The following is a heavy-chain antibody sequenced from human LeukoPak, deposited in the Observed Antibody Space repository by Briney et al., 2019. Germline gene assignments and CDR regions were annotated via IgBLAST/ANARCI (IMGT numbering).Heavy chain of an antibody. J-gene: IGHJ6*03. Sequence: SETLSLTCTVSGGSISTYDWSWIRQPPGKGLEWIGYIYYSGSTDYNPSLKSRVTISVDRSKNQFSLKLSSVTAADTAVYYCARASIFGVAPYYMDVWGRGTTVTVSS. CDR3: ARASIFGVAPYYMDV. CDR2: IYYSGST. CDR1: GGSISTYD. D-gene: IGHD3-3*01. V-gene: IGHV4-59*01.